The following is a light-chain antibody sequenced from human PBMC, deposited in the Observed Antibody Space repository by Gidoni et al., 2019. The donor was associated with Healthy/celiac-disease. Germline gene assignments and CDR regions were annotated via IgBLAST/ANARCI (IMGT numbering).Light chain of an antibody. J-gene: IGLJ2*01. CDR3: QSYDSSLSGVV. CDR2: GNS. CDR1: SSNIGAGYD. V-gene: IGLV1-40*01. Sequence: QSVLTQPPSVSGAPGQRVTIFCTGSSSNIGAGYDVHWYQQLPGTAPKPLIYGNSYRPSGVPDRFSGSKSGTSASLAITGLQAEDEADYYCQSYDSSLSGVVFGGGTKLTVL.